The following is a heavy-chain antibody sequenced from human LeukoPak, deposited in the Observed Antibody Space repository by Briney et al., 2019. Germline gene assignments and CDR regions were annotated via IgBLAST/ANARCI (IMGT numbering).Heavy chain of an antibody. CDR2: IHYSGAT. CDR1: GDSISGYF. D-gene: IGHD2-2*01. V-gene: IGHV4-59*08. CDR3: ARGVVPAASDAFDI. J-gene: IGHJ3*02. Sequence: SETLSLTCTVSGDSISGYFWSWIRQTPGKGLEWIGYIHYSGATNYNPSLKSRVTISVDTSKNQFSLKLSSVTAADTAVYYCARGVVPAASDAFDIWGQGTMVTVSS.